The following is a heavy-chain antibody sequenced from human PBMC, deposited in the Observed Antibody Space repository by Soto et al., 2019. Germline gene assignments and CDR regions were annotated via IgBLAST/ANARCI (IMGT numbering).Heavy chain of an antibody. Sequence: ASVKVSCKASGGTFSSYAISWVRQAPGQGLEWMGGIIPIFGTANYAQKFQGRVTITADESTSTAYMELSSLRSEDTAVYYCARVSYDFWSGYNPSYYYGMDVWGQGTTVTVPS. J-gene: IGHJ6*02. D-gene: IGHD3-3*01. CDR2: IIPIFGTA. V-gene: IGHV1-69*13. CDR3: ARVSYDFWSGYNPSYYYGMDV. CDR1: GGTFSSYA.